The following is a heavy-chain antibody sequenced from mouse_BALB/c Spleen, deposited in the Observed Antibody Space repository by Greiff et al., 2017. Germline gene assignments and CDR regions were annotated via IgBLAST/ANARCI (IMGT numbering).Heavy chain of an antibody. CDR1: GFTFSDYY. V-gene: IGHV5-4*02. CDR2: ISDGGSYT. Sequence: EVKLVESGGGLVKPGGSLKLSCAASGFTFSDYYMYWVRQTPEKRLEWVATISDGGSYTYYPDSVKGRFTISRDNAKNNLYLQMSSLKSEDTAMYYCARDRGYGNYDYYFDYWGQGTTLTVSS. D-gene: IGHD2-10*02. CDR3: ARDRGYGNYDYYFDY. J-gene: IGHJ2*01.